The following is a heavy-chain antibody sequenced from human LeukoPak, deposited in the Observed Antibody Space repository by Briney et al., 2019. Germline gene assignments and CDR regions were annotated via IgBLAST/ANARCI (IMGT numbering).Heavy chain of an antibody. D-gene: IGHD3-10*01. J-gene: IGHJ5*02. CDR3: ARHPRFSSGKGWYDP. CDR1: GYSFTNYW. CDR2: IFSGDSNI. Sequence: GESLKISCKGSGYSFTNYWIAWVRQMPGKGLEWMAMIFSGDSNIKYSPSFQGQVTVSADKSISTAYLQWSSLTASDTAMYYCARHPRFSSGKGWYDPWGQGTLVTVSA. V-gene: IGHV5-51*01.